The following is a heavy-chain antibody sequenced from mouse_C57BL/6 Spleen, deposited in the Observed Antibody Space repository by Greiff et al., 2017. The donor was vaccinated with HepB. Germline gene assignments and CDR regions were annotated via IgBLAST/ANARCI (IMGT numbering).Heavy chain of an antibody. J-gene: IGHJ4*01. CDR3: ARSEVITTVAYYAMDY. CDR1: GYAFSSYW. D-gene: IGHD1-1*01. CDR2: IYPGDGDT. V-gene: IGHV1-80*01. Sequence: QVQLQQSGAELVKPGASVKVSCKASGYAFSSYWMNWVKQRPGKGLEWIGQIYPGDGDTNYNGKFKGKATLTADKSSSTAYMQLSSLTSEDSAVYFCARSEVITTVAYYAMDYWGQGTSVTVSS.